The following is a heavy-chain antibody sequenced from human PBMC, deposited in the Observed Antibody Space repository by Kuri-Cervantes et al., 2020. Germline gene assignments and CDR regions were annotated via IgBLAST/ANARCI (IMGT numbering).Heavy chain of an antibody. Sequence: ASVKVSCKASGYTFTSYGISWVRQAPGQGLEWMGWMNPNSGNTGYAQKFQGRVTVTRNTSISTAYMELSSLRSEDTAVYYCARDPTRYGSGSYLVFAFDIWGQGTMVTVSS. CDR3: ARDPTRYGSGSYLVFAFDI. V-gene: IGHV1-8*02. J-gene: IGHJ3*02. D-gene: IGHD3-10*01. CDR2: MNPNSGNT. CDR1: GYTFTSYG.